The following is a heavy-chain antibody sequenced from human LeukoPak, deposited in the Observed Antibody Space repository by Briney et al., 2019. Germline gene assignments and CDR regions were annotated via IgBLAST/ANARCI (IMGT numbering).Heavy chain of an antibody. J-gene: IGHJ6*03. D-gene: IGHD5-12*01. CDR3: ARDVAMDPYYMDV. Sequence: PSETLSLTCTVSVGSISSGGYYWSWIRQPPGKGLELIGYFYHSGSTYYNPPLKSQVTISVDSAKNQFSLTLRSVTAEATAVYYCARDVAMDPYYMDVWGKGTKVTVSS. CDR1: VGSISSGGYY. CDR2: FYHSGST. V-gene: IGHV4-30-2*01.